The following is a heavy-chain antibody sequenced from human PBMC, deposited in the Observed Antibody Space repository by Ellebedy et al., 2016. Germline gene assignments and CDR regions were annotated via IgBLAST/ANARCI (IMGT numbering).Heavy chain of an antibody. CDR3: ARGYNAALDT. CDR2: INLDGSAI. D-gene: IGHD1-1*01. J-gene: IGHJ5*02. Sequence: GESLKISCAASGFTFSRYAMHWVRQAPGKGLVGVSQINLDGSAIMHADSVKGRFTISRDNANNMLFLQMNSLRADDTAVYYCARGYNAALDTWGQGTRVTVSS. V-gene: IGHV3-74*03. CDR1: GFTFSRYA.